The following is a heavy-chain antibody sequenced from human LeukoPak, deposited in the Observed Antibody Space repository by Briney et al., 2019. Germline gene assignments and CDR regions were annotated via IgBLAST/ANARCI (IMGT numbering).Heavy chain of an antibody. CDR1: GFTFSSYS. CDR2: ISSSSTI. CDR3: ARKYYGSGSYYVDY. J-gene: IGHJ4*02. V-gene: IGHV3-48*02. Sequence: GSLRLSCAASGFTFSSYSMNWVRQAPGKGLEWVSYISSSSTIYYADSVKGRFTISRDNAKNSLYLQMNSLRDEDTAVYYCARKYYGSGSYYVDYWGQGSLLTVSS. D-gene: IGHD3-10*01.